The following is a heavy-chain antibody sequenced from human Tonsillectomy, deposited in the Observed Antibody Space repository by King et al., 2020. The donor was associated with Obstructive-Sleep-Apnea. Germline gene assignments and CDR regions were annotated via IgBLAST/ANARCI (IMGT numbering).Heavy chain of an antibody. V-gene: IGHV4-59*01. CDR2: IYYSGST. CDR3: ARVGWVIYGSGTYFDY. J-gene: IGHJ4*02. D-gene: IGHD3-10*01. Sequence: VQLQESGPGLVKPSETLSLTCTVSGGSISSYYWSWIRQPPGKGLEWIGYIYYSGSTNYNPSLKSRVTISVDTSKNQFSLKLSSVTAADTAVYYCARVGWVIYGSGTYFDYWGQGTLVTVSS. CDR1: GGSISSYY.